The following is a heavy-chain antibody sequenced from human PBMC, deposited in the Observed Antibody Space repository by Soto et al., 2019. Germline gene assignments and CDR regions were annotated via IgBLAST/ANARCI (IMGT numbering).Heavy chain of an antibody. J-gene: IGHJ6*02. CDR2: MNPNSGNT. D-gene: IGHD6-19*01. CDR3: GRSRVSSGWYSPNYYAYHLDV. V-gene: IGHV1-8*01. Sequence: ATGQGLEWMGWMNPNSGNTGYAQKFQGRVTMTRNPSINTAYMELSSLRSEDTAVYYCGRSRVSSGWYSPNYYAYHLDVWGQGTTVTVSS.